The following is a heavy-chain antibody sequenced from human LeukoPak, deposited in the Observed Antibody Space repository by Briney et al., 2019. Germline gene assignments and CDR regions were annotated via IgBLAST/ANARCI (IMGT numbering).Heavy chain of an antibody. CDR1: GYTFTSYG. Sequence: AASVKVSCKASGYTFTSYGISWVRQAPGQGLEWMGWISAYNGNTNYAQKLQGRVTMTTDTSTSTAYMELRSLRSDDTAVYYCARVVAVAGTANWFDPWGQGTLVTVSS. D-gene: IGHD6-19*01. CDR2: ISAYNGNT. V-gene: IGHV1-18*01. J-gene: IGHJ5*02. CDR3: ARVVAVAGTANWFDP.